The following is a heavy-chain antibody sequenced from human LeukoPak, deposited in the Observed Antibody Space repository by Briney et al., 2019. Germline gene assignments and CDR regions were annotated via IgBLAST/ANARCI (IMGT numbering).Heavy chain of an antibody. CDR3: ARRRSGSYYLYYYYYMDV. D-gene: IGHD1-26*01. CDR2: INHSGST. V-gene: IGHV4-34*01. J-gene: IGHJ6*03. Sequence: SETLSLTCAVYDESFSGYFWSWVRQPPGKGLEWIGEINHSGSTNYNPSLKSRVTISVDTSKNQFSLKLSSVTAADTAVYYCARRRSGSYYLYYYYYMDVWSKGTTVTVSS. CDR1: DESFSGYF.